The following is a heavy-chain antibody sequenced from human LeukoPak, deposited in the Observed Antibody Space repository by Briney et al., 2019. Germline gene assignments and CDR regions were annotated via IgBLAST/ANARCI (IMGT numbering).Heavy chain of an antibody. D-gene: IGHD3-3*01. J-gene: IGHJ4*02. CDR1: GFTFSSYG. CDR3: ARNPDTIFGVVSENYFDY. CDR2: IWYDGSNK. Sequence: GGSLRLSCAASGFTFSSYGMHWVRQAPGKGLEWVAVIWYDGSNKYYADSVKGRFTISRGNSKNTLYLQMNSLRAEDTAVYYCARNPDTIFGVVSENYFDYWGQGTLVTVSS. V-gene: IGHV3-33*01.